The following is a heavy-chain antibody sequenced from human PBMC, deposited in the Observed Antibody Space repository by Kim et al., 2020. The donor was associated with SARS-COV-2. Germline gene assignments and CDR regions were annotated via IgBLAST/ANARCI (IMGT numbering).Heavy chain of an antibody. CDR2: ISSSSSTI. CDR3: ARGPYYYGSGSYDY. D-gene: IGHD3-10*01. V-gene: IGHV3-48*02. CDR1: GFTFSSYS. J-gene: IGHJ4*02. Sequence: GSLRLSCAASGFTFSSYSMNWVRQAPGKGLEWVSYISSSSSTIYYADSVKGRFTISRDNAKNSLYLQMNSLRDEDTAVYYCARGPYYYGSGSYDYWGQGTLVTVSS.